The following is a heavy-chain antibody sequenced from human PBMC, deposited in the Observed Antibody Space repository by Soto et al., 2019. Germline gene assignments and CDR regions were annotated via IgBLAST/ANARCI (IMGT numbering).Heavy chain of an antibody. Sequence: PGGSLRLSCAASGFTFSSYSMNWVRQAPGKGLEWVSSISSSSSYIYYADSVKGRFTISRDNAKNSLYLQMNSLRAEDTAVYYCARVKTIFGVVNWFDPWGQGTLVTVSS. CDR1: GFTFSSYS. CDR2: ISSSSSYI. J-gene: IGHJ5*02. V-gene: IGHV3-21*01. D-gene: IGHD3-3*01. CDR3: ARVKTIFGVVNWFDP.